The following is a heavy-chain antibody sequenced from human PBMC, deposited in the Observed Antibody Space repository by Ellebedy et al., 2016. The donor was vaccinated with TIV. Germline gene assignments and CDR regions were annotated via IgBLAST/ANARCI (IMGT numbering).Heavy chain of an antibody. CDR2: INHSGST. V-gene: IGHV4-39*07. CDR1: GGSISSGSYY. CDR3: ARDVYSSGWYNY. J-gene: IGHJ4*02. D-gene: IGHD6-19*01. Sequence: SETLSLTCTVSGGSISSGSYYWVWIRQPPGKGLEWIGEINHSGSTNYNPSLKSRVTISVDTSKNQFSLKLSSVTAADTTVYYCARDVYSSGWYNYWGQGTLVTVSS.